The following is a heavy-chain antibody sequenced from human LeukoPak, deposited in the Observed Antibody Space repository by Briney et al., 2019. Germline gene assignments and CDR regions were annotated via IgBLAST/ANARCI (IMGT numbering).Heavy chain of an antibody. CDR2: IRYDGSNK. Sequence: GGSLRLSCAASGFTFSSYGMHWVRQAPGKGLEWVAFIRYDGSNKYYADSVKGRFTISRDNSKNTLYLQMNSLRAEDTAVYYCAKDVGYCGGDCYTGRYYYMDVWGKGTTVTISS. CDR1: GFTFSSYG. V-gene: IGHV3-30*02. D-gene: IGHD2-21*02. J-gene: IGHJ6*03. CDR3: AKDVGYCGGDCYTGRYYYMDV.